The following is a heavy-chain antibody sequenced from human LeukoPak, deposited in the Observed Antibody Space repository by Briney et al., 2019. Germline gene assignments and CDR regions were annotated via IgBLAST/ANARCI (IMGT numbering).Heavy chain of an antibody. Sequence: ASVKVSCKASGYTFTGYYMQWERQAPGLGLELMGRINPNSGGTNYAQRLQGRVTMTRDTSISTAYMELSRLRSDDTAVYYCARSRGESIAAAGNPFDYWGQGTLSPSPQ. V-gene: IGHV1-2*06. CDR1: GYTFTGYY. J-gene: IGHJ4*02. CDR3: ARSRGESIAAAGNPFDY. D-gene: IGHD6-13*01. CDR2: INPNSGGT.